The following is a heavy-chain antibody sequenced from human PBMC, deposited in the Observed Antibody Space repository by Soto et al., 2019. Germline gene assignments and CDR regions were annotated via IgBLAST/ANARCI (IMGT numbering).Heavy chain of an antibody. CDR2: FSLSGTI. D-gene: IGHD2-8*02. CDR3: ARGMTPPGAPAWYYFDS. Sequence: SETLSLTCTVSGASITGTSYWSWIRQPAGKGLEWIGRFSLSGTINYNPSLRSRVTMSADVSKNQFSLRLTSVTAADTALYYCARGMTPPGAPAWYYFDSWGQGTLVTVSS. J-gene: IGHJ4*02. CDR1: GASITGTSY. V-gene: IGHV4-4*07.